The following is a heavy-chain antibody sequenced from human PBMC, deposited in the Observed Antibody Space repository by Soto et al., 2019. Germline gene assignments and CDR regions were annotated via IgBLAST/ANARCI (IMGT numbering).Heavy chain of an antibody. Sequence: GGSLRLSCAASGFTFDDYAMHWVRQAPGKGLEWVSGISWNSGSIGYADSVKGRFTISRDNAKNSLYLQMNSLRAEDTALYYCAKDDDRYSGSYYFDYWGQGTLVTVSS. CDR3: AKDDDRYSGSYYFDY. J-gene: IGHJ4*02. D-gene: IGHD1-26*01. V-gene: IGHV3-9*01. CDR1: GFTFDDYA. CDR2: ISWNSGSI.